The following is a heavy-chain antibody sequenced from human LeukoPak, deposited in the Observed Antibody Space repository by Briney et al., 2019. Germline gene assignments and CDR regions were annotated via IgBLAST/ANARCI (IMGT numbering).Heavy chain of an antibody. D-gene: IGHD1-1*01. CDR1: GYTFTGYY. CDR3: ARGNLSPGDY. V-gene: IGHV1-46*01. Sequence: GASVKVSRKASGYTFTGYYIHWVRQAPGQGLEWMGLINPGGGSTMYAQKFQGRVTMTRDTSTSTVYMQLCSLRSEDTALYYCARGNLSPGDYWGQGTLVTVSS. J-gene: IGHJ4*02. CDR2: INPGGGST.